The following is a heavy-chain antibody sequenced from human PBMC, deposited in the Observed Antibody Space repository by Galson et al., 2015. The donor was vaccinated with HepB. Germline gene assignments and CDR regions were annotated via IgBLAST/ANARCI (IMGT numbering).Heavy chain of an antibody. J-gene: IGHJ3*02. V-gene: IGHV3-48*01. CDR1: GFTFSRYS. CDR3: ARGLGDYAAFDI. CDR2: ISSGSSAI. Sequence: SLRLSCAASGFTFSRYSMNWVRQAPGKGLEWVSYISSGSSAIFYADSVKGRFTISRDNGKNSLYLQMNSLRAEDTAVYYCARGLGDYAAFDIWGQGTMVTVSS. D-gene: IGHD4-17*01.